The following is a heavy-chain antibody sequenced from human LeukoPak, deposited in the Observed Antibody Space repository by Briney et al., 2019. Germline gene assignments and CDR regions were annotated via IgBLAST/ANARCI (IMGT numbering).Heavy chain of an antibody. CDR1: GDSISSYY. CDR3: ARGIIVGATWGENDNWFDP. CDR2: IYYSGNT. Sequence: PSETLSLTCTVSGDSISSYYWSWIRQPPGKGLEWIGYIYYSGNTNYNPSLKSQVTISVDTSKNQFSLKLSSVTAADTAVYYCARGIIVGATWGENDNWFDPWGQGTLVTVSS. V-gene: IGHV4-59*01. J-gene: IGHJ5*02. D-gene: IGHD1-26*01.